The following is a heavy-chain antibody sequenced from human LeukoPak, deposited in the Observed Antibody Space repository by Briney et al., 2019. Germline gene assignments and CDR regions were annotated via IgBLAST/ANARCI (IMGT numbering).Heavy chain of an antibody. CDR3: AREGDRYCSSTSCYEYNWFDP. Sequence: ASVKVSCKASGYTFTSYDINWVRQATGQGLECMGWMNPNSGNTGYAQKFQGRVTMTRNTSTSTAYMELSSLRSEDTAVYYCAREGDRYCSSTSCYEYNWFDPWGQGTLVTVSS. J-gene: IGHJ5*02. D-gene: IGHD2-2*01. CDR1: GYTFTSYD. CDR2: MNPNSGNT. V-gene: IGHV1-8*01.